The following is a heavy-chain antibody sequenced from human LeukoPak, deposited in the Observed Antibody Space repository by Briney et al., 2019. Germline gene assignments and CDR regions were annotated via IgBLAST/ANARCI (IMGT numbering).Heavy chain of an antibody. V-gene: IGHV4-34*01. CDR3: ARGLGWKVATMGLFFMDV. D-gene: IGHD5-24*01. CDR1: GGSFSGYD. J-gene: IGHJ6*03. CDR2: INDGGDT. Sequence: SETLSLTCGVYGGSFSGYDWSWVRQPPGKGLEWIGEINDGGDTNYNPSLKSRVTMLVDTSKNHFSLEVRSMTAADTAVYYCARGLGWKVATMGLFFMDVWGEGTTVTVSS.